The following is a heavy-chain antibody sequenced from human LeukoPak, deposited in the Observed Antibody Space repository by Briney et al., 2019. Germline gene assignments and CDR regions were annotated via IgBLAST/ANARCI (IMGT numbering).Heavy chain of an antibody. J-gene: IGHJ3*02. CDR2: ISSSSSYI. Sequence: GGSLRLSCAASGFSFSSYNMNWVRQAPGKGLEWVSSISSSSSYIYYADSVKGRFTISRDNAKNSLYLQMNSLRAEDTAVYYCVYGDYDAFDIWGQGTMVTVSS. CDR1: GFSFSSYN. V-gene: IGHV3-21*01. CDR3: VYGDYDAFDI. D-gene: IGHD4-17*01.